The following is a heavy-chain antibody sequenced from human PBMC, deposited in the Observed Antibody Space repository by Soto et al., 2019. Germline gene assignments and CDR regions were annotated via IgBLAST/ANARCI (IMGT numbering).Heavy chain of an antibody. CDR3: AAAPRY. D-gene: IGHD2-15*01. CDR1: GGSISGYY. V-gene: IGHV4-59*01. J-gene: IGHJ4*02. CDR2: IDYSGST. Sequence: QVQLQESGPGLVKPSETLSLTCSVSGGSISGYYWSWIRQTPEKGLEWIGYIDYSGSTNYNPSLKSRVTMLIDMSKNQFSLNLTSVSAAGTAVYYCAAAPRYWGQGILVTVSS.